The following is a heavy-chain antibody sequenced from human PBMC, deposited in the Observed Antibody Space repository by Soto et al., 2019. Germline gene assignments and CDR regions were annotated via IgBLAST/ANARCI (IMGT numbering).Heavy chain of an antibody. CDR1: GFSLSTSGVG. CDR3: AHRLLWFGDPDQNWFDP. CDR2: IYWDEDK. J-gene: IGHJ5*02. V-gene: IGHV2-5*02. D-gene: IGHD3-10*01. Sequence: SGPTLVNPTQTLTLTCTFSGFSLSTSGVGVGWIRQPPGKALEWLALIYWDEDKRYSPALKSRLTVTEDTSKNQVVLTMTNIDPVDTATYYCAHRLLWFGDPDQNWFDPWGQGTLVTFSS.